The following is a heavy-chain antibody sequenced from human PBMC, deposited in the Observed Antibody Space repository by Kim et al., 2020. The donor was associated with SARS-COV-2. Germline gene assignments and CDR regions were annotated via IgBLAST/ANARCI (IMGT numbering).Heavy chain of an antibody. V-gene: IGHV4-59*08. CDR3: ARHERPIAWFGELMGWFDP. J-gene: IGHJ5*02. CDR2: IYYSGST. CDR1: GGSISSYY. D-gene: IGHD3-10*01. Sequence: SETLSLTCTVSGGSISSYYWSWIRQPPGKGLEWIGDIYYSGSTNYNPSLKSRFTISVDTSKNQFSLKLSSVTAADTAVYYCARHERPIAWFGELMGWFDPWGQGTLVTVSS.